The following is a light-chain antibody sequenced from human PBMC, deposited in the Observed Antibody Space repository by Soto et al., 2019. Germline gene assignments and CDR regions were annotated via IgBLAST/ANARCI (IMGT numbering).Light chain of an antibody. V-gene: IGKV3-20*01. CDR1: QSISSFY. CDR2: DAS. J-gene: IGKJ1*01. CDR3: QQYGGSPRT. Sequence: EIVLTQSPGTLSLSPGERATLSCRASQSISSFYLAWYQQTPGQAPRLLIYDASSRAAGIQDRFSGGGSGTDFTLTISRLEPEDFGVYYCQQYGGSPRTFGQGTKVEIK.